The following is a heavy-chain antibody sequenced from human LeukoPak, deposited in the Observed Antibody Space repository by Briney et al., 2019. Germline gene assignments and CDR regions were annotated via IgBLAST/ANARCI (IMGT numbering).Heavy chain of an antibody. CDR3: ARDQGVYGSGSPFFDY. CDR1: GFTFSSYS. Sequence: GGSLRLSCAASGFTFSSYSMNWVRQAPGKGLEWVSYISSSSSTIYYADSVKGRFTISRDNAKNSLYLQMNSLRAEDTAVYYCARDQGVYGSGSPFFDYWGQGTLVTVSP. V-gene: IGHV3-48*01. J-gene: IGHJ4*02. CDR2: ISSSSSTI. D-gene: IGHD3-10*01.